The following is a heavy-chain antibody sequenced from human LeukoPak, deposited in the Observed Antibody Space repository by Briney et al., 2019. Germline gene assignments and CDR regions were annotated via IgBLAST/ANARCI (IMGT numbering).Heavy chain of an antibody. CDR2: IRYDGSNK. J-gene: IGHJ4*02. V-gene: IGHV3-30*02. CDR3: AKGPWAYCGGDCYYFDY. CDR1: GFTFSSYG. Sequence: GGSLRLSCAASGFTFSSYGMHWVRQAPGKGLEWVAFIRYDGSNKYYADSVKGRFTISRDNSKNTLYLQMNSLRAEDTAVYYCAKGPWAYCGGDCYYFDYWGQGTLSPSPQ. D-gene: IGHD2-21*02.